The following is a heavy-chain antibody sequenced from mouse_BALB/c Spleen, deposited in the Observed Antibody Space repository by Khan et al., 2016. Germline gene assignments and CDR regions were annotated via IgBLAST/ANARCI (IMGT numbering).Heavy chain of an antibody. V-gene: IGHV2-9*02. D-gene: IGHD1-1*01. J-gene: IGHJ4*01. CDR2: IWAGGST. Sequence: QVQLQQSGPGLVAPSQSLSITCTVSAFSLTIYGVHWVRQPPGKGLEWLGVIWAGGSTNYNSALMSRLSISKDNSKSQVFLKMNSLQTDDTAMYYCARDRRGLYYYVMDHWGQGTSVTVSS. CDR3: ARDRRGLYYYVMDH. CDR1: AFSLTIYG.